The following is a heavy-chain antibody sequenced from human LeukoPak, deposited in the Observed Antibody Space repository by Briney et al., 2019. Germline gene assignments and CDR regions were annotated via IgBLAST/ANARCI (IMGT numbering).Heavy chain of an antibody. CDR1: GFTFSSYW. CDR3: ARDISQQLGPGFDY. J-gene: IGHJ4*02. Sequence: HPGGSLRLSCAASGFTFSSYWMSWVRQAPGKGLEWVANIKQDGSEKYYADSVKGRFTISRDNSKNTLYLQMNSLRAEDTAVYYCARDISQQLGPGFDYWGQGTLVTVSS. V-gene: IGHV3-7*01. CDR2: IKQDGSEK. D-gene: IGHD6-13*01.